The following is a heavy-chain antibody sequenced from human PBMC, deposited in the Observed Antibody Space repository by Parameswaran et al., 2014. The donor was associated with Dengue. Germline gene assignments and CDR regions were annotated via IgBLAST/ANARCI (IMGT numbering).Heavy chain of an antibody. D-gene: IGHD2-2*01. CDR3: ARILRPCSSTSCSPVKSNWFDP. Sequence: ASETLSLTCAVYGGSFSGYYWSWIRQPPGKGLEWIGEINHSGSTNYNPSLKSRVTISVDTSKNQFSLKLSSVTAADTAVYYCARILRPCSSTSCSPVKSNWFDPWGQGTLVTVSS. V-gene: IGHV4-34*01. CDR1: GGSFSGYY. CDR2: INHSGST. J-gene: IGHJ5*02.